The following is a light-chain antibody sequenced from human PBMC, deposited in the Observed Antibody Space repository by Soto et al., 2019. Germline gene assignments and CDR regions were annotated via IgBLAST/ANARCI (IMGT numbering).Light chain of an antibody. CDR2: GAF. CDR3: QQYGSSPPYT. CDR1: QNIDNK. J-gene: IGKJ2*01. V-gene: IGKV3-20*01. Sequence: EIALTQSPATLSVSPGETDTLYCRASQNIDNKLVWYQQKPGQAPRLLIYGAFSRATGIPDRFSGSGSGTDFTLTISRLEPEDFAVYYCQQYGSSPPYTFGQGPRWIS.